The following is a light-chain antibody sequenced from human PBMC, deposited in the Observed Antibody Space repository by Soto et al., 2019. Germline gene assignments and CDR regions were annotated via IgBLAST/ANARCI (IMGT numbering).Light chain of an antibody. CDR3: GTWDSTPHVV. V-gene: IGLV1-51*01. Sequence: QSVLTQPPSVSAAPGQKVTLSCSGRSSNIGNNYVSWYQQLPGTAPKLLIYDNNKRPSGIPDRFSGSKSGTSATLGITGLQTGDEADYYCGTWDSTPHVVFGGGTKVTVL. CDR2: DNN. J-gene: IGLJ2*01. CDR1: SSNIGNNY.